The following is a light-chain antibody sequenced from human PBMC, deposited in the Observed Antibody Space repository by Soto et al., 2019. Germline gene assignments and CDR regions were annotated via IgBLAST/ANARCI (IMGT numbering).Light chain of an antibody. CDR3: QHYSTWLWT. CDR2: GAS. J-gene: IGKJ1*01. Sequence: EIVMTQSPATLSVSPGERATLSCRASQSVSSKLAWYQQKPGQGPRLLIYGASTRATGIPDRFSASGSGTECTLTISSLQSEDFAVYYCQHYSTWLWTFGQGTKVEI. CDR1: QSVSSK. V-gene: IGKV3-15*01.